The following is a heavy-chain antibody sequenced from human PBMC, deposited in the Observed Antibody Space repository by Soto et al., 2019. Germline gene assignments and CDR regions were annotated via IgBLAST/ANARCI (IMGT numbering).Heavy chain of an antibody. D-gene: IGHD6-25*01. Sequence: ASVKVSCKASGYTLIDYYIHWVRQVPGQGLQWMGWINPNGGGTKYVENFEGRVTMSGDTSISTAYLEVSGLRSDDTAIYFCASRHGYSSDWFFDYWGQGTLVTVSS. CDR2: INPNGGGT. J-gene: IGHJ4*02. CDR1: GYTLIDYY. V-gene: IGHV1-2*02. CDR3: ASRHGYSSDWFFDY.